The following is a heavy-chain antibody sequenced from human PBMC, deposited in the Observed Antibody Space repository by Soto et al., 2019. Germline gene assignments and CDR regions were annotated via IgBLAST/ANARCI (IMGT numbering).Heavy chain of an antibody. CDR2: IDPSDTHT. D-gene: IGHD3-9*01. V-gene: IGHV5-10-1*01. CDR3: ARHANXYKSNWLPYFDF. Sequence: GESLKISCKGSGYIFTSYWISWVRQMPGKGLEWMGRIDPSDTHTNYSPSFQGHVTISTDNSISTAYLQWSSLKASDTAMYYCARHANXYKSNWLPYFDFWGQGALVTVSS. J-gene: IGHJ4*02. CDR1: GYIFTSYW.